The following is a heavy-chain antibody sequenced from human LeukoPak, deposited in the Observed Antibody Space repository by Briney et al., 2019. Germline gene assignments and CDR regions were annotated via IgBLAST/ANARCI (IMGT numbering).Heavy chain of an antibody. CDR3: ARDSYGSGSAFPPS. CDR1: GGTFSSYA. D-gene: IGHD3-10*01. CDR2: IIPILGIA. V-gene: IGHV1-69*04. J-gene: IGHJ5*02. Sequence: ASVKVSCKASGGTFSSYAISWVRQAPGQGLEWMGKIIPILGIANYAQKFQGRVTITADKSTSTAYMELSSLRSEDTAVYYCARDSYGSGSAFPPSWGQGTLVTVSS.